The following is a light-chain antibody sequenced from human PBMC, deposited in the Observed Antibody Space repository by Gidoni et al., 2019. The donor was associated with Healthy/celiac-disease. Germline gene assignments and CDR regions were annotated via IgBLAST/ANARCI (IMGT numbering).Light chain of an antibody. CDR3: QQYGSSRGT. J-gene: IGKJ1*01. CDR1: QSVSSSY. Sequence: EIVLTQSPGTLSLSPGQRATLSCRASQSVSSSYLAWYQQKPGQAPRLLIYGASSRATGIPDRFSGSGSGTDFTLTISRLEPEDFAVYYCQQYGSSRGTFXXXTKVKIK. V-gene: IGKV3-20*01. CDR2: GAS.